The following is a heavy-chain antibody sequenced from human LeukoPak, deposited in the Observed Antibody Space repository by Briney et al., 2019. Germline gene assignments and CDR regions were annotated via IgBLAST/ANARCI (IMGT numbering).Heavy chain of an antibody. CDR2: IYTSGST. Sequence: SETLSLTCTVSGGSISSYYWSWIRQPAGKGLEWIGRIYTSGSTNYNPSLKSRVTMSVDTSKNQFSLKLSSVTAADTAVHYCASMGAVAGLGYYYGMDVWGQGTTVTVSS. J-gene: IGHJ6*02. D-gene: IGHD6-19*01. V-gene: IGHV4-4*07. CDR1: GGSISSYY. CDR3: ASMGAVAGLGYYYGMDV.